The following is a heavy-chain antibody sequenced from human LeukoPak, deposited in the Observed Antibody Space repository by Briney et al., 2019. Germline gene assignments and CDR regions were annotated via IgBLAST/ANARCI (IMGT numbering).Heavy chain of an antibody. Sequence: PSETLSLTCAVYGGSFSGYYWSWIRQPPGKGLEWIGEINHSGSTNYNPSLKSRITISVDTSKNQFSLKLSSVTAADTAVYYCARSRPRGYDSSGYYWGAYDYWGQGTLVTVSS. D-gene: IGHD3-22*01. CDR3: ARSRPRGYDSSGYYWGAYDY. V-gene: IGHV4-34*01. CDR1: GGSFSGYY. CDR2: INHSGST. J-gene: IGHJ4*02.